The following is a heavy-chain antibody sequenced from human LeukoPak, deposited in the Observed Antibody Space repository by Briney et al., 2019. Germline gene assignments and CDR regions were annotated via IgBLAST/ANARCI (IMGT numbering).Heavy chain of an antibody. Sequence: SEILSLTCTVSGGSISSYYWSWIRQPPGKGLEWIGYIYYSGSTNYNPSLKSRVTISVDTSKNQFSLKLSSVTAADTAVYYCARGGYSSSWSPFDYWGQGTLVTVSS. V-gene: IGHV4-59*01. D-gene: IGHD6-13*01. CDR1: GGSISSYY. J-gene: IGHJ4*02. CDR2: IYYSGST. CDR3: ARGGYSSSWSPFDY.